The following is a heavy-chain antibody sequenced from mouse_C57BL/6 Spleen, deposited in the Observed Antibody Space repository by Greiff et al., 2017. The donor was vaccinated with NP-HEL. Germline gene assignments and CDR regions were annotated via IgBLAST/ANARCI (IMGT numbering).Heavy chain of an antibody. CDR2: ISYDGSN. J-gene: IGHJ1*03. Sequence: DVQLQESGPGLVKPSQSLSLTCSVTGYSITSGYYWNWIRQFPGNKLEWMGYISYDGSNNYNPSLKNRISITRDTSKNQFFLKLNSVTTEDTATYYCARDRNGNLYWYFDVWGTGTTVTVSS. V-gene: IGHV3-6*01. D-gene: IGHD2-1*01. CDR1: GYSITSGYY. CDR3: ARDRNGNLYWYFDV.